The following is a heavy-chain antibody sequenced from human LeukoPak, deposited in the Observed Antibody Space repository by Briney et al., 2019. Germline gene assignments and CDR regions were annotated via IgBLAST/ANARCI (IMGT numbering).Heavy chain of an antibody. CDR3: ARGWYSGSYPDAFDI. CDR2: INHSGST. V-gene: IGHV4-34*01. Sequence: PSETLSLTCAVYGGSFSGYYWSWIRQPPGKGPEWIGEINHSGSTNYNPSLKSRVTISVDTSKNQFSLKLSSVTAADTAVYYCARGWYSGSYPDAFDIWGQGTMVTVSS. J-gene: IGHJ3*02. D-gene: IGHD1-26*01. CDR1: GGSFSGYY.